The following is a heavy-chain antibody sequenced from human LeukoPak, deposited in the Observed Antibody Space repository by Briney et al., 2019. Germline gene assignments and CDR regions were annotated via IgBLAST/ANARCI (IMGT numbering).Heavy chain of an antibody. CDR2: ISAYNGNT. J-gene: IGHJ4*02. V-gene: IGHV1-18*01. CDR1: GYTFTSYG. Sequence: ASVKVSCKASGYTFTSYGISWVRQAPGQGLEWMGWISAYNGNTNYAQELQGRVTMTTDTSTSTAYMELRSLRSDDTAVYYCARARGYDYVWGSYRSPDFDYWGQGTLVTVSS. CDR3: ARARGYDYVWGSYRSPDFDY. D-gene: IGHD3-16*02.